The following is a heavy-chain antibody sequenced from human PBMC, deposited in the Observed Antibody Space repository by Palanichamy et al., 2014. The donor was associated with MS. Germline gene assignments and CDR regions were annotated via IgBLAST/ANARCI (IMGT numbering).Heavy chain of an antibody. CDR3: ARAGRDYGDYSVDY. D-gene: IGHD4-17*01. V-gene: IGHV3-23*01. CDR2: VGGSGGST. Sequence: EVQLLESGGGLVQPGGSLRLSCAASGFTFNKYAMSWVRQAPGKGLEWVSAVGGSGGSTFYADSVKGRFTISRDNSKNTLYLQMNSLRAEDTAVYYCARAGRDYGDYSVDYWGRGTLVTVSS. CDR1: GFTFNKYA. J-gene: IGHJ4*02.